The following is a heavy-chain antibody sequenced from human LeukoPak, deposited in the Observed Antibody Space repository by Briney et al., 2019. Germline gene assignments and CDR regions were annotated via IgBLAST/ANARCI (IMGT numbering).Heavy chain of an antibody. CDR3: AKDRGGGDYVPYYFDY. V-gene: IGHV3-23*01. CDR1: GFTFSSYA. Sequence: GGSLRLSCAASGFTFSSYAMSWVRQAPGKGLEWVSAISGSGGRTYYADSVKGRFTLSRDNSKNTLYLQMNSLRAEDTAVYYCAKDRGGGDYVPYYFDYWGQGTLVTVSS. J-gene: IGHJ4*02. CDR2: ISGSGGRT. D-gene: IGHD4-17*01.